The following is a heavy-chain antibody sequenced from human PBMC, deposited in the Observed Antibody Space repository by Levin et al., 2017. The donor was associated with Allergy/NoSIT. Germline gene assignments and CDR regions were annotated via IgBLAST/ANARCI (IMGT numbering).Heavy chain of an antibody. D-gene: IGHD1-1*01. CDR1: GFTFDEYT. Sequence: GESLKISCAASGFTFDEYTMHWVRQAPGKGLEWVCLISWDGSTTYYADSVEGRFTVSRDNSKNSLFLQMNSLRTEDTALSYFAKVTTETTFYYYGMDVWGQGTTVTVSS. CDR3: AKVTTETTFYYYGMDV. V-gene: IGHV3-43*01. CDR2: ISWDGSTT. J-gene: IGHJ6*02.